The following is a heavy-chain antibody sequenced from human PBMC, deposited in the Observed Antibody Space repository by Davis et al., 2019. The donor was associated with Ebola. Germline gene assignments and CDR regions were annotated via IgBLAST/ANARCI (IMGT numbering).Heavy chain of an antibody. J-gene: IGHJ4*02. CDR1: GYTFTNYG. V-gene: IGHV1-18*04. CDR3: ARGLSEIVGATDY. D-gene: IGHD1-26*01. Sequence: AASVKVSCKASGYTFTNYGITWVRQAPGQGLEWMGWINPHNGNTNYAQNVQGRVTMTTDTSTGTAYMEVGSLRSDDTAVYYCARGLSEIVGATDYWGQGTLVTVSS. CDR2: INPHNGNT.